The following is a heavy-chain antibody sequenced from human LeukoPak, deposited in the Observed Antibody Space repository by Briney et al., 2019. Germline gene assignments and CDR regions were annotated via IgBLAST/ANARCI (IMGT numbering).Heavy chain of an antibody. V-gene: IGHV3-48*01. CDR2: INHNAEMI. CDR3: ARETYYYDR. J-gene: IGHJ4*02. D-gene: IGHD3-22*01. Sequence: GGSLRLSCEGSGFPFGSYVMSWVRQAPGKGLEWIAYINHNAEMIFYPDSVKGRFTISRDNSKNMLYLQMNSLRAEDTAVFYCARETYYYDRWGQGTLVTVSS. CDR1: GFPFGSYV.